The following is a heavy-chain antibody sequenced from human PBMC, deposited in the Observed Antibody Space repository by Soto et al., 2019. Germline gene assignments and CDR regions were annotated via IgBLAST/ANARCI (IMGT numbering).Heavy chain of an antibody. CDR3: AKQRADYGSGADTFYFDS. V-gene: IGHV4-30-4*01. Sequence: PSETLSLTCTVSGGSISSGDYYWSWIRQPPGKGLEWIGYIYYSGSTYYNPSLKSRVTISVDTSKNQFSLKLSSVTAEDTALYYCAKQRADYGSGADTFYFDSWGQGALVTVSS. CDR1: GGSISSGDYY. D-gene: IGHD3-10*01. CDR2: IYYSGST. J-gene: IGHJ4*02.